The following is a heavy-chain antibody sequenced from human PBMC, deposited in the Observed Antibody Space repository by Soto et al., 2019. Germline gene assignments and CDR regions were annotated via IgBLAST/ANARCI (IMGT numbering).Heavy chain of an antibody. J-gene: IGHJ6*02. CDR2: TIPVFGTA. Sequence: QVQLVQSGAEVKKPGSSVKVSCKASGGTFSSSAISWVRQAPGQGLEWMGATIPVFGTAHYAQKSQARVTITADKPTSTAYMELRRLRSEDTAVYYWARERPDGGKDFWGQGTTVTVSS. D-gene: IGHD6-6*01. CDR3: ARERPDGGKDF. CDR1: GGTFSSSA. V-gene: IGHV1-69*06.